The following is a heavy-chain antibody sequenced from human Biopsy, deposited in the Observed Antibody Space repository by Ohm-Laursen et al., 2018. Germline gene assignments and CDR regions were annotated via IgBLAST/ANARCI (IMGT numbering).Heavy chain of an antibody. V-gene: IGHV1-2*02. Sequence: ASVKASCHASSYTFTDYNIHWMRQAPGQGLEWLGYINCKTGATNYAQKFQGTVPMTRDTSISTAYLALASLRSADTAIYYCARDPLNGHKHFDYWARDPWSPSPQ. CDR3: ARDPLNGHKHFDY. J-gene: IGHJ4*02. CDR2: INCKTGAT. CDR1: SYTFTDYN. D-gene: IGHD2-8*01.